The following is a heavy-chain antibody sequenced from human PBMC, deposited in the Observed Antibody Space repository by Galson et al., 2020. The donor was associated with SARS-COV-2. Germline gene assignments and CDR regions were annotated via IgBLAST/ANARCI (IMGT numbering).Heavy chain of an antibody. CDR3: TRVPDYDSSVDY. V-gene: IGHV3-49*03. CDR1: GFTFGDYA. D-gene: IGHD3-22*01. J-gene: IGHJ4*02. CDR2: IRSKAYGGTT. Sequence: GESLKISCTASGFTFGDYAMSWFRPAPGKGLEWVGFIRSKAYGGTTEYAASVKGRFTISRDDSKSIAYLQMNSLKTEDTAVYYCTRVPDYDSSVDYWGQGTLVTVSS.